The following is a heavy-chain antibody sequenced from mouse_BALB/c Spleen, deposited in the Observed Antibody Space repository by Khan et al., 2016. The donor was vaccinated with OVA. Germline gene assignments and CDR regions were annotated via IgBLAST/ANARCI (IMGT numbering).Heavy chain of an antibody. D-gene: IGHD2-1*01. Sequence: EVELVESGGGLVKPGGSLKLSCAASGFTFSTYAMSWVRQTPERRLEWVATVNSDGDYTFYPDNVTGRFTISRDNAKNTLYLRMSSLGAEDTAYDYCARSAYGTFAYWGQGTLVTVSA. CDR1: GFTFSTYA. CDR2: VNSDGDYT. CDR3: ARSAYGTFAY. V-gene: IGHV5-9-3*01. J-gene: IGHJ3*01.